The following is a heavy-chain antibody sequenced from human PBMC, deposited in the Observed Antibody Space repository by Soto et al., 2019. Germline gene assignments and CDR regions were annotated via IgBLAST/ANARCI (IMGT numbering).Heavy chain of an antibody. D-gene: IGHD3-10*01. CDR3: ARPAYGSGSKFASWYFDL. Sequence: GESVKISCKGSGYSFAIHCIGWVRQMPWKGLEWMGIIYPGDSDTTYSPSFQGQVTISADTSITTAYLQWSSLKASDTAMYYCARPAYGSGSKFASWYFDLWGRGTLVTVSS. V-gene: IGHV5-51*01. CDR1: GYSFAIHC. J-gene: IGHJ2*01. CDR2: IYPGDSDT.